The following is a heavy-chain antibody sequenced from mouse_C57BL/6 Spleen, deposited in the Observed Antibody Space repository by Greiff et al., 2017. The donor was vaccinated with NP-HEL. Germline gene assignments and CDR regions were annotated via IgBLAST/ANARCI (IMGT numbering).Heavy chain of an antibody. J-gene: IGHJ2*01. D-gene: IGHD4-1*01. Sequence: VMLVESGAELVRPGTSVKVSCKASGYAFTNYLIEWVKQRPGQGLEWIGVINPGSGGTNYNEKFKGKATLTADKSSSTAYMQLSSLTSEDSAVYFCARQSSPNWDFDYWGQGTTLTVSS. V-gene: IGHV1-54*01. CDR3: ARQSSPNWDFDY. CDR1: GYAFTNYL. CDR2: INPGSGGT.